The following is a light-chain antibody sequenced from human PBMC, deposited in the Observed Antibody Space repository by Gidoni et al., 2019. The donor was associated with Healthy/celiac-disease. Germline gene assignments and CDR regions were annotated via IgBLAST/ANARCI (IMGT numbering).Light chain of an antibody. J-gene: IGLJ2*01. CDR1: SSDVGGYNY. Sequence: APGQSITISCTGTSSDVGGYNYVSWYQQHPGKAPKLMIYEVSNRPSGVSNRFSGSKSGNTASLTISGLQAEDEADYYCSSYTSSSTLVVFGGGTKLTVL. CDR3: SSYTSSSTLVV. V-gene: IGLV2-14*01. CDR2: EVS.